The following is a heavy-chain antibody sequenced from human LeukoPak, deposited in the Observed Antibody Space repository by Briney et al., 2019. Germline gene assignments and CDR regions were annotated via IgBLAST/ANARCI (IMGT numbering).Heavy chain of an antibody. V-gene: IGHV1-24*01. J-gene: IGHJ1*01. CDR3: ATSIADIEYFQH. CDR1: GYTLTELS. CDR2: FDPEDGET. D-gene: IGHD6-6*01. Sequence: ASVKVSCKVSGYTLTELSMHWVRQAPGTGLEWMGGFDPEDGETIYAQKFQGRVTMTEDTSTDTAYMELISLRSEDTAVYYCATSIADIEYFQHWGQGTLVTVSS.